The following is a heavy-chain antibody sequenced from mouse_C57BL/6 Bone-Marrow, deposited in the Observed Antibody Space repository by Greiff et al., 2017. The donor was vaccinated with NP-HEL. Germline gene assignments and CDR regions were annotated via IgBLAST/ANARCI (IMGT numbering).Heavy chain of an antibody. CDR1: GYTFTSYW. D-gene: IGHD2-2*01. J-gene: IGHJ4*01. CDR3: ARRGYHYALDY. V-gene: IGHV1-64*01. Sequence: QVQLQQPGAELVKPGASVKLSCKASGYTFTSYWMHWVKQRPGHGLEWIGMIHPNSGSTNYNEKFKSKATLTVDTSSSTAYMQLSSLTSEDSAVYYCARRGYHYALDYWGQGTSVTVSS. CDR2: IHPNSGST.